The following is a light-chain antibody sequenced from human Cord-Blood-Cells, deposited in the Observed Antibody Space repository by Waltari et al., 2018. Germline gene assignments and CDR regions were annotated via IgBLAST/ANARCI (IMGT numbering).Light chain of an antibody. Sequence: DVVMTQSPLSLPVTLGQPASISCRSSQSLVHSDGNTSLNWFPQRPGQSPRRLSYKVSNRDSGVPDRFSGSGSGTDFTLKSSRVEAEDVGVYYCMQGTHWPRTFGQGTKVEIK. CDR3: MQGTHWPRT. CDR1: QSLVHSDGNTS. V-gene: IGKV2-30*02. CDR2: KVS. J-gene: IGKJ1*01.